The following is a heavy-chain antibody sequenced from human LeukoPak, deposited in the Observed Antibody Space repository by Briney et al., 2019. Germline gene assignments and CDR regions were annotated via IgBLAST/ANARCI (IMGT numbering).Heavy chain of an antibody. Sequence: ASVKVSCKASGYTFTGYYMHWVRQAPGQGLEWMGWINPNSGGTNYAQKFQGRVTMTRDTSISTAYMELSRLRSDDTAVYYRARERRIAVALFDPWGQGTLVTVSS. D-gene: IGHD6-19*01. J-gene: IGHJ5*02. CDR3: ARERRIAVALFDP. CDR2: INPNSGGT. V-gene: IGHV1-2*02. CDR1: GYTFTGYY.